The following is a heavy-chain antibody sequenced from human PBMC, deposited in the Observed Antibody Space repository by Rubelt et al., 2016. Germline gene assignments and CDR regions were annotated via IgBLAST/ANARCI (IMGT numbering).Heavy chain of an antibody. J-gene: IGHJ4*02. CDR3: ASQRGYSRGRH. D-gene: IGHD6-19*01. V-gene: IGHV4-34*01. CDR2: INHSGST. Sequence: QVQLQQWGAGLLKPSETLSLTCAVSGGSFSAYYWSWIRQPPGKGLEWIGEINHSGSTTYTPSLKSRVTMSVDTSKDQFSRTLISVTAADTAVYYCASQRGYSRGRHWGQGTLVTVSS. CDR1: GGSFSAYY.